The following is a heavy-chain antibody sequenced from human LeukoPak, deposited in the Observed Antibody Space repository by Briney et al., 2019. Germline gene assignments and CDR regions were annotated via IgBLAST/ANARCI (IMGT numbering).Heavy chain of an antibody. Sequence: SETLSLTCAVYGGSFSGYYWSWIRQPPGKGLEWIGEINHSGSTNYNPSLKSRVTISVDTSKNQFSLKLSSVTAADTAVYYCARGKRGYSYGYLLYHWFDPWGQGTLVTVSS. CDR2: INHSGST. CDR3: ARGKRGYSYGYLLYHWFDP. D-gene: IGHD5-18*01. V-gene: IGHV4-34*01. J-gene: IGHJ5*02. CDR1: GGSFSGYY.